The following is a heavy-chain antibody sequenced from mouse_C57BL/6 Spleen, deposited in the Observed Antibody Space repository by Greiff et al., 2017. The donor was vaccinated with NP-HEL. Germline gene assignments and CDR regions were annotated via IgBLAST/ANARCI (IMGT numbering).Heavy chain of an antibody. CDR2: IDPSDSYT. CDR1: GYTFTSYW. Sequence: QVQLQQPGAELVKPGASVKLSCKASGYTFTSYWMQWVKQRPGQGLEWIGEIDPSDSYTNYNQKFKGKATLTVDTSSSTAYMQLSSLTSEDSAVYYCARGYRNYAMDYWGQGTSVTVSS. V-gene: IGHV1-50*01. D-gene: IGHD2-12*01. J-gene: IGHJ4*01. CDR3: ARGYRNYAMDY.